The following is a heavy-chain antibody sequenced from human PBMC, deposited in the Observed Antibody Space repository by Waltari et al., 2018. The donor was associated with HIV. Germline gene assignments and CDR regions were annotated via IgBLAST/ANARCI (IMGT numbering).Heavy chain of an antibody. CDR1: GFTVSSNY. CDR2: IYSGGST. D-gene: IGHD4-17*01. V-gene: IGHV3-53*01. Sequence: SGGGLIQPGGSLRLSCAASGFTVSSNYMSWVRQAPGKGLEWVSVIYSGGSTYYADSVKGRFTISRDNSKNTLYLQMNSLRAEDTAVYYCARATTVTTDGGAFDIWGQGTMVTVSS. CDR3: ARATTVTTDGGAFDI. J-gene: IGHJ3*02.